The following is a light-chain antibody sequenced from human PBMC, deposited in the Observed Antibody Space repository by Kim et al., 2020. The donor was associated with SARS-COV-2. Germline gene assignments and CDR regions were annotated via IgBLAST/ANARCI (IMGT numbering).Light chain of an antibody. CDR2: AAS. Sequence: ASVGGRVTIACRASQYISTYLNWYQHKPGRAPKLLIYAASTLQSGVPSRFSGSGSGTDFTLTISSLQPEDFTTYYCQQTYNSPFTFGQGTKVDIK. CDR3: QQTYNSPFT. CDR1: QYISTY. V-gene: IGKV1-39*01. J-gene: IGKJ1*01.